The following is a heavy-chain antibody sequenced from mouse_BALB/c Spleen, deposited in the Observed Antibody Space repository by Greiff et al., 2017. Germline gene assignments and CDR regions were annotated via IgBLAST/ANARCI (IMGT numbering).Heavy chain of an antibody. Sequence: QVQLQQPGAELVKPGASVKMSCKASGYTFTSYWMHWVEQRPGQGLEWIGVIDPSDSYTSYNQKFKGKATLTVDTSSSTAYMQLSSLTSEDSAVYYCTKEGYERYFDVWGAGTTVTVSS. CDR3: TKEGYERYFDV. V-gene: IGHV1S127*01. J-gene: IGHJ1*01. CDR2: IDPSDSYT. CDR1: GYTFTSYW. D-gene: IGHD2-2*01.